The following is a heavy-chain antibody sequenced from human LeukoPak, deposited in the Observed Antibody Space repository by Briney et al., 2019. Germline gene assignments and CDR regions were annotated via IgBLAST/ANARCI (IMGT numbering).Heavy chain of an antibody. Sequence: PSETLALTCAVYGGSFNGHYWTWIRQPPVKGLGWIGDIHHSGGTNYNPSLKSRVTISVDTSKNQFSLKLSSVTAADTAVYYCASSYSYGYGYYGMDVWGQGTTVTVSS. V-gene: IGHV4-34*01. J-gene: IGHJ6*02. CDR2: IHHSGGT. CDR3: ASSYSYGYGYYGMDV. D-gene: IGHD5-18*01. CDR1: GGSFNGHY.